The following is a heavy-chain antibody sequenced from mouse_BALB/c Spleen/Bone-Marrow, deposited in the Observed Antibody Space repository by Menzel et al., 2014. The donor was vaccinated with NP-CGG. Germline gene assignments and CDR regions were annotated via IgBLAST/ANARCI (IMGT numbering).Heavy chain of an antibody. D-gene: IGHD1-1*01. CDR3: VRETKIVADFDY. Sequence: EVQPQQSGPDLVKPSQSLSLTCTVTGYSITSGYGWHWIRQFPGNKLGWKGYIHYSGNTDYNTSFKSRISITRDTSKNQFFLQLNSVTADNAASYYCVRETKIVADFDYWGEGTTLTVSS. CDR2: IHYSGNT. J-gene: IGHJ2*01. V-gene: IGHV3-1*02. CDR1: GYSITSGYG.